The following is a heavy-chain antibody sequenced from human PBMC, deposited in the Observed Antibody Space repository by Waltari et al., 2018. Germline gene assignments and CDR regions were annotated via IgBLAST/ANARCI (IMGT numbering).Heavy chain of an antibody. V-gene: IGHV4-4*07. D-gene: IGHD1-26*01. Sequence: VQLQESGPGLVKPSETLSLTCTVSGGSISNYYWSWVRQPAGKGLGWIGRIYTSGSTNYNPSLKSRVAMSIDTSKNQFSLKLSSVTAADTAVYYCARAWKWERPPNNAFDIWGQGTMVTVSS. CDR3: ARAWKWERPPNNAFDI. J-gene: IGHJ3*02. CDR2: IYTSGST. CDR1: GGSISNYY.